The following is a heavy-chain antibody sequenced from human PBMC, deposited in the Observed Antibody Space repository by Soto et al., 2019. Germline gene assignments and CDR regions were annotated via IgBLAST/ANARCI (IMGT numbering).Heavy chain of an antibody. CDR3: AREGGYYDSSGSGVYHYYGVDV. D-gene: IGHD3-22*01. V-gene: IGHV4-4*07. J-gene: IGHJ6*02. CDR1: GGSISKYY. CDR2: SDTSGST. Sequence: PSETLSLTCTVFGGSISKYYWSWIRQPAGKGMEWIGRSDTSGSTNYDPSLKSRITVSVDTYKTQFSLRVTSVTAADTAVYYCAREGGYYDSSGSGVYHYYGVDVWGQGTTVTVSS.